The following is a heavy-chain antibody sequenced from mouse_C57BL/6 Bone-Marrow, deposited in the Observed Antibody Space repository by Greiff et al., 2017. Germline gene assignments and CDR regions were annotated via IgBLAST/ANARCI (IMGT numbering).Heavy chain of an antibody. CDR3: ARHSDGYYLGDY. CDR1: GYTFTEYT. V-gene: IGHV1-62-2*01. D-gene: IGHD2-3*01. J-gene: IGHJ2*01. CDR2: FYPGSGSI. Sequence: VKLVESGAELVKPGASVKLSCKASGYTFTEYTIHWVKQRSGQGLEWIGWFYPGSGSIKYNEKFKDKATLTADKSSSTVYMELSRLTSEDSAVXFCARHSDGYYLGDYWGQGTTLTVSS.